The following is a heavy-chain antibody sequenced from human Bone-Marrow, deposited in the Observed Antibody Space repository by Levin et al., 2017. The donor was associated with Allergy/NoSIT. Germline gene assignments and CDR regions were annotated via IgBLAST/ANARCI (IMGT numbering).Heavy chain of an antibody. J-gene: IGHJ4*02. CDR2: ISETSIYK. CDR3: ARDGVLSAGTPFYFDL. D-gene: IGHD6-13*01. CDR1: GFTFSDYS. V-gene: IGHV3-21*01. Sequence: PGGSLRLSCVGSGFTFSDYSLNWVRQAPGKGLEWVSFISETSIYKYQEDSLKGRFTISRDNAKNSLFLQMDSLRAEDTAVYYCARDGVLSAGTPFYFDLWGQGTLVTVSS.